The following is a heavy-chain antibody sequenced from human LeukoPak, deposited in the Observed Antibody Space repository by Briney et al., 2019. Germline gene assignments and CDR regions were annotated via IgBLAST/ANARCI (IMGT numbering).Heavy chain of an antibody. CDR1: GFTLSSYS. CDR3: ARETYYYGSGSFYYGMDV. J-gene: IGHJ6*02. Sequence: GGSLRLSCAASGFTLSSYSMIWVRQAPGKGLEWVSYISSSSSTIYYADSVKGRFTISRENAKNSLYLQMNSLRDEDTAVYYCARETYYYGSGSFYYGMDVWGQGTTVTVSS. CDR2: ISSSSSTI. V-gene: IGHV3-48*02. D-gene: IGHD3-10*01.